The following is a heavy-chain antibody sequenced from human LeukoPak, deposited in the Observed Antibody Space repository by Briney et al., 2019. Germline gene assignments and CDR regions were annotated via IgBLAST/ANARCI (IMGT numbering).Heavy chain of an antibody. CDR1: GFTVSTNY. J-gene: IGHJ4*02. V-gene: IGHV3-53*01. D-gene: IGHD6-19*01. CDR3: AKYQRQWLPKGGFDY. CDR2: IFSGGTT. Sequence: GGSLRLSCAASGFTVSTNYMSWVRQAPGKGLEWVSVIFSGGTTYYADSVKGRFTISRDNSKNTLFLQMSSLRAEDTAVYYCAKYQRQWLPKGGFDYWGQGTLVTVSS.